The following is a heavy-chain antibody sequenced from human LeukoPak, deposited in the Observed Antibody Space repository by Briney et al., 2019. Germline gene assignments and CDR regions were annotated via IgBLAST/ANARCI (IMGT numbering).Heavy chain of an antibody. J-gene: IGHJ4*02. CDR3: ARDQGGYIFDY. CDR1: GGSISSGGYY. D-gene: IGHD5-12*01. CDR2: IYHSGST. V-gene: IGHV4-30-2*01. Sequence: PSETLSLTCTVSGGSISSGGYYWSWIRQPPGKGLEWIGYIYHSGSTYYNPSLKSRVTISVDRSKNQFSLKLSSVTAADTAVYYCARDQGGYIFDYWGQGTLVTVSS.